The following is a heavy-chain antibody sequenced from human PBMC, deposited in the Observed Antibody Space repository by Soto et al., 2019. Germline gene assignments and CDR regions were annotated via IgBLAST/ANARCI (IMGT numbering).Heavy chain of an antibody. CDR2: IYYSGST. CDR1: GGSISSYY. Sequence: SETLSLTCTVSGGSISSYYWSWIRQPPGKGLEWIGYIYYSGSTNYNPSLKSRVTISVDTSKNQFSLKLSSVTAADTAVYYCARQTVAGAFDYWGQGTLVTVSS. J-gene: IGHJ4*02. CDR3: ARQTVAGAFDY. D-gene: IGHD6-19*01. V-gene: IGHV4-59*08.